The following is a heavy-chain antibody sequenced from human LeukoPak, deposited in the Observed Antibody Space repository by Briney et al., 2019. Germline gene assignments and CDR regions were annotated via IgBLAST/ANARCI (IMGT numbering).Heavy chain of an antibody. CDR1: GYSISSGYY. Sequence: PSETLSLTCAVSGYSISSGYYWGWIRQPPGKGLEWIGSIYHSGSTYYNPSLKSRVTISVDTSKKQFSLKLTSVTVADTAVYYCARKAELYSYGQWDYWGQGTLVTVSS. D-gene: IGHD5-18*01. CDR2: IYHSGST. V-gene: IGHV4-38-2*01. CDR3: ARKAELYSYGQWDY. J-gene: IGHJ4*02.